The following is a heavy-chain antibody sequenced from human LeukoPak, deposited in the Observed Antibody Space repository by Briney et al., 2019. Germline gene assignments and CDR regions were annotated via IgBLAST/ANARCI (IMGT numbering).Heavy chain of an antibody. CDR2: FDPEDGET. D-gene: IGHD3-22*01. V-gene: IGHV1-24*01. CDR1: GYTLTELS. J-gene: IGHJ4*02. Sequence: GASVKVSRKVSGYTLTELSMHWVRQAPGKGLEWMGGFDPEDGETIYAQKFQGRVTMTEDTSTDTAYMELSSLRSEDTAVYYCATAPKYYYDSSGYYYSDYWGQGTLVTVSS. CDR3: ATAPKYYYDSSGYYYSDY.